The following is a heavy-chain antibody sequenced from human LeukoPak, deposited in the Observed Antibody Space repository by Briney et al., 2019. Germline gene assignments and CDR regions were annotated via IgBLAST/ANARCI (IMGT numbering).Heavy chain of an antibody. Sequence: GGSLRLSCAASGFTFSSYWMSWVRQAPGKGLVWVSRINSDGSSTSYADSVKGRFTISRDNAKNTLYLQMNSLRAEDTAVYYCAREDVGATGLGFDYWGQGTLVTVSS. V-gene: IGHV3-74*01. CDR3: AREDVGATGLGFDY. J-gene: IGHJ4*02. D-gene: IGHD1-26*01. CDR2: INSDGSST. CDR1: GFTFSSYW.